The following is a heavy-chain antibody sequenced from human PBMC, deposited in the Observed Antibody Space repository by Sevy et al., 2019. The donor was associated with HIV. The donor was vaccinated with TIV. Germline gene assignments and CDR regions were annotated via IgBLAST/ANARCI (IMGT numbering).Heavy chain of an antibody. CDR2: ISYDGSNK. CDR1: GFTFSSYA. D-gene: IGHD2-15*01. Sequence: GGSLRLSCAASGFTFSSYAMHWVRQAPGKGLEWVAVISYDGSNKYYADSVKGRFTISRDNSKNTLYLQMNSLRAEDTAVYYCARDLVVMVAAPTYYYGMDVWGQGTTVTVSS. J-gene: IGHJ6*02. CDR3: ARDLVVMVAAPTYYYGMDV. V-gene: IGHV3-30-3*01.